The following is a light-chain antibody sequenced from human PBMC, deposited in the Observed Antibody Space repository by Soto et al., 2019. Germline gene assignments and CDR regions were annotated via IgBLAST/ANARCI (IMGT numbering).Light chain of an antibody. V-gene: IGKV3-15*01. CDR1: QSVSSN. Sequence: EIVMTQSPATLSVAPGERATLSCRASQSVSSNLAWYQQKPGQAPRLLIYGSSTRATGIPARFSGSGSGTEFKLTISSLQSEDFAVYYCPQYDNWPPWTFGQGTKVDIK. CDR2: GSS. CDR3: PQYDNWPPWT. J-gene: IGKJ1*01.